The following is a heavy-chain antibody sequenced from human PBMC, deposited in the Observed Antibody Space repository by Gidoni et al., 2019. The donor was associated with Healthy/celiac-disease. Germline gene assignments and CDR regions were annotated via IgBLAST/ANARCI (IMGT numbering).Heavy chain of an antibody. CDR3: AKEAEYYDFWSGSLDY. D-gene: IGHD3-3*01. V-gene: IGHV3-9*01. J-gene: IGHJ4*02. CDR1: GFHFDDYA. CDR2: ISWNSGSI. Sequence: EVQLVESGGGLVQPGRSLRLSCAASGFHFDDYAMHWVRQAPGKGLEWVSGISWNSGSIGYADSVKGRFTISRDNAKNSLYLQMNSLRAEDTALYYCAKEAEYYDFWSGSLDYWGQGTLVTVSS.